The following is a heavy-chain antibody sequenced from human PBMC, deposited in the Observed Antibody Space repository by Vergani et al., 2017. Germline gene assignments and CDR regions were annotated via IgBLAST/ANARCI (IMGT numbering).Heavy chain of an antibody. CDR3: AKDLNYYGSGTFDY. CDR1: GFTFSSYS. CDR2: ISSSSSTI. V-gene: IGHV3-48*04. J-gene: IGHJ4*02. Sequence: EVQLVESGGGLVQPGGSLRLSCAASGFTFSSYSMNWVRQAPGKGLEWVSYISSSSSTIYYADSVKGRFTISRDNAKNSLYLQMNSLRAEDTALYYCAKDLNYYGSGTFDYWGQGTLVTVSS. D-gene: IGHD3-10*01.